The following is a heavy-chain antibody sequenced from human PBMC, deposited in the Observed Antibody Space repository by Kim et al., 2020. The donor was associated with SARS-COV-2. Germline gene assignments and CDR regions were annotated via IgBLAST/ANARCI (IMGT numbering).Heavy chain of an antibody. CDR2: NQ. Sequence: NQKYSEKFQARASITREPSGTTAYLGLSGLRSEDTAVYYCAREAVAGSFDHWGQGTLVTVSS. CDR3: AREAVAGSFDH. D-gene: IGHD6-19*01. J-gene: IGHJ4*02. V-gene: IGHV1-3*01.